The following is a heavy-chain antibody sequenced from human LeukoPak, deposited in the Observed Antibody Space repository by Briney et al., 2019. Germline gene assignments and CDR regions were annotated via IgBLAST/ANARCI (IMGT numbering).Heavy chain of an antibody. CDR2: ISSTATTI. CDR1: GFTLSPYG. D-gene: IGHD5-12*01. Sequence: GGSLRLSCTASGFTLSPYGMNWVRQAPGKGLEWISYISSTATTIYYADSVKGRSTIFEDNAKNSLYLQMNSLRDEDTAIYYCARNRRWGGYDPFDHWGQGTLVTVSS. CDR3: ARNRRWGGYDPFDH. J-gene: IGHJ4*02. V-gene: IGHV3-48*02.